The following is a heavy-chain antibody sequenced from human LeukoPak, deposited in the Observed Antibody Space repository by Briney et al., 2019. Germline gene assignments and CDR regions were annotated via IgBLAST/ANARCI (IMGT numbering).Heavy chain of an antibody. Sequence: SETLSLTCAVYGGSFSGYYWSWIRQPPGKGLEWIGEINHSGSTNYNPSLKSRVTISVDTSKNQFSLKLSSVTAADTAVYYCARGALVVVAATGLVWFDPWGQGTLVTVSS. CDR3: ARGALVVVAATGLVWFDP. D-gene: IGHD2-15*01. V-gene: IGHV4-34*01. CDR1: GGSFSGYY. CDR2: INHSGST. J-gene: IGHJ5*02.